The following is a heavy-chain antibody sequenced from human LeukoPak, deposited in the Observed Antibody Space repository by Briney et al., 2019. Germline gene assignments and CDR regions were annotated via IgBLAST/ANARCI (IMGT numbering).Heavy chain of an antibody. D-gene: IGHD6-13*01. V-gene: IGHV3-23*01. CDR2: ISDNGYST. J-gene: IGHJ4*02. CDR3: AKGRYSIWYLTIDY. Sequence: GGTLRLSCAASGFTFSSYDMSWVRQAPGKGLEWVSRISDNGYSTYYADSVKGRFTISRDNSKNTLYLQMNSLRAEDTAVYYCAKGRYSIWYLTIDYWGQGTLVTVPS. CDR1: GFTFSSYD.